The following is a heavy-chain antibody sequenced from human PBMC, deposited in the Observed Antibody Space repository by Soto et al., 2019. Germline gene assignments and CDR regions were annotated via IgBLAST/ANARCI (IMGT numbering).Heavy chain of an antibody. CDR3: ARVRVVPAAGYYFDC. V-gene: IGHV4-59*01. J-gene: IGHJ4*02. CDR1: GGSMSSYY. Sequence: QVQLQESGPGLVKPSETLSLTCTVSGGSMSSYYWSWIRQPPGKGLEWIGYIYNSGSTNYNPSLKSRVTISLDMSKNQFSLKVSSVTAADTAVYYCARVRVVPAAGYYFDCWGQGTLVTVSS. CDR2: IYNSGST. D-gene: IGHD2-2*01.